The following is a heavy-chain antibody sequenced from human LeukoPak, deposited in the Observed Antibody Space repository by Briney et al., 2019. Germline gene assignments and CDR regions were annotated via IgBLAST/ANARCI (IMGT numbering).Heavy chain of an antibody. V-gene: IGHV3-23*01. CDR2: LSDSGASK. CDR1: GFTFSSYA. D-gene: IGHD4-23*01. Sequence: GGSLTLSCAASGFTFSSYAMTWVCQAPGKGLEWVSALSDSGASKYYADSVKGRFTISRDNSKNTLYLQMNSLTADDTAVYYCASSPPTGITVSYFDYWGPGTLVTVSS. J-gene: IGHJ4*02. CDR3: ASSPPTGITVSYFDY.